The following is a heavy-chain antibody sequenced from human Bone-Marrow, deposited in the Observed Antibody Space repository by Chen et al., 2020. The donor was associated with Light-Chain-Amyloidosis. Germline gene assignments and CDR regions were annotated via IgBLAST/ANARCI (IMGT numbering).Heavy chain of an antibody. V-gene: IGHV5-51*01. CDR2: IYPDDSDA. CDR3: ARRRDGYNFDY. J-gene: IGHJ4*02. CDR1: GYTFPNYW. Sequence: EVQLEQSGPEVKNPGESLKISCKGSGYTFPNYWIGWVRQMPGNGLEWMGVIYPDDSDARYSPSFEGQVTISADKSITTAYLQWRSLKASDTAMYYCARRRDGYNFDYWGQGTLVTVSS. D-gene: IGHD5-12*01.